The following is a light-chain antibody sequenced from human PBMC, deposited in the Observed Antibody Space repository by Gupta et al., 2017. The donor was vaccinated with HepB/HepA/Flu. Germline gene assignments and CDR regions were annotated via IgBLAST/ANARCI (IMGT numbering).Light chain of an antibody. J-gene: IGKJ3*01. CDR2: EAS. Sequence: IQMTPSPSSLSASVGDRVTIPCRASQTINNFLNWFQQKPGKAPNRLIYEASNRESGVTARFSGSGSGTDFTLTINSLQPEDFATDYCQQSYRTPFTFGPGTKVEI. CDR3: QQSYRTPFT. V-gene: IGKV1-39*01. CDR1: QTINNF.